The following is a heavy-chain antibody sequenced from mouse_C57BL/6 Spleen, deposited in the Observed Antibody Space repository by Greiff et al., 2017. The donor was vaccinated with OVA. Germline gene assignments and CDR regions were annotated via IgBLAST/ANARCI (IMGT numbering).Heavy chain of an antibody. CDR3: TTGPYYGSSLYHAMDY. Sequence: VQLQQSGAELVRPGASVKLSCTASGFNIKDDYMHWVKQRPEQGLEWIGWIDPENGDTEYASKFQGKATITADTSSNTAYLQLSSLTSEDTAVYYCTTGPYYGSSLYHAMDYWGQGTSVTVSS. CDR1: GFNIKDDY. D-gene: IGHD1-1*01. V-gene: IGHV14-4*01. CDR2: IDPENGDT. J-gene: IGHJ4*01.